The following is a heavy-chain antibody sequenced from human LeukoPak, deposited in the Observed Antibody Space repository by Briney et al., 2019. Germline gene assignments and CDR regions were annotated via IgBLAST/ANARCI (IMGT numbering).Heavy chain of an antibody. CDR2: IYYSGST. D-gene: IGHD3-3*01. CDR1: GGSISSSSYY. CDR3: AREGVAFTYFDY. J-gene: IGHJ4*02. Sequence: KPSETLSLTCTVSGGSISSSSYYWGWIRQPPGKGLEWIGSIYYSGSTYNNPSLKSRVTISVDTSKNQFSLKLSSVTAADTAVYYCAREGVAFTYFDYWGQGTLVTVSS. V-gene: IGHV4-39*07.